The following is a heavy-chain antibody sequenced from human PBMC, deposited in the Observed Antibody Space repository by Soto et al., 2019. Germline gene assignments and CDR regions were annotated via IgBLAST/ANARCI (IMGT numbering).Heavy chain of an antibody. CDR1: GGSFSGYY. V-gene: IGHV4-34*01. J-gene: IGHJ3*02. D-gene: IGHD3-22*01. CDR2: INHSGST. Sequence: PSETLSLTCAFYGGSFSGYYWIWIRQPPGKGLEWIGEINHSGSTNYNPSLKSRVTISVDTSKNQFSLKLSSVTAAGTAVYYCARVDTMIVRVGAFDIWGQGTMVTVSS. CDR3: ARVDTMIVRVGAFDI.